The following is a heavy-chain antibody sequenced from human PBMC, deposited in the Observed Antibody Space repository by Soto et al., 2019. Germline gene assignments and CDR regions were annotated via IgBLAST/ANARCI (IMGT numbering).Heavy chain of an antibody. CDR1: GFTFSRYS. CDR2: ISSSSSYI. J-gene: IGHJ4*02. CDR3: AKEAPRYSGSYYNFDY. Sequence: PGGSLRLSCAASGFTFSRYSMNWVRQAPGKGLEWVSSISSSSSYIYYADSVKGRFTISRDNSKNTLYLQMNSLRAEDTAVYYCAKEAPRYSGSYYNFDYWGQGTLVTVSS. V-gene: IGHV3-21*04. D-gene: IGHD1-26*01.